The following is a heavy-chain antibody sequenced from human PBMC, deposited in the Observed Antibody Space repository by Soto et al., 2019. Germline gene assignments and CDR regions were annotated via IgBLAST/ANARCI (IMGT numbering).Heavy chain of an antibody. V-gene: IGHV1-18*01. D-gene: IGHD6-13*01. J-gene: IGHJ4*02. Sequence: GASVKVSCKASGYTFSGFYMHWVRQAPGQGLEWMGWISAYNGNTNYAQKLQGRVTMTTDTSTSTAYMELRSLRSDDTAVYYCARERGSIAAAGNYFGYWGQGTLVTVSS. CDR1: GYTFSGFY. CDR3: ARERGSIAAAGNYFGY. CDR2: ISAYNGNT.